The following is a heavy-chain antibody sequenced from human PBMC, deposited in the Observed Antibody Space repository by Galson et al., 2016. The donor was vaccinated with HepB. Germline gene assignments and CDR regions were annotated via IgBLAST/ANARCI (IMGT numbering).Heavy chain of an antibody. CDR2: IFGGGST. CDR1: GFTLNTNN. Sequence: SLRLSCAVSGFTLNTNNMTWVRQAPGKGLEWVSVIFGGGSTYHADSVAGRFIISKDDSQNIVYLQMKSLTADDTAVYYCTRDLHGDGPNPAVHRGDYWGQGTLVTVSS. J-gene: IGHJ4*02. D-gene: IGHD3-10*01. V-gene: IGHV3-53*01. CDR3: TRDLHGDGPNPAVHRGDY.